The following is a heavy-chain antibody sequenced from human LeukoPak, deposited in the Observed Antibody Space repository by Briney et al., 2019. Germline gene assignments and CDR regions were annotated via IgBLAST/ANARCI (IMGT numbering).Heavy chain of an antibody. CDR2: IWYDGSNK. CDR3: ARETVAGYFDY. Sequence: GGSLRLSCAASGFTFSSYAMHWVRQAPGKGLEWVAVIWYDGSNKYYADSVKGRFTISRDNSKNTLYLQMNSLRAEDTAVYYCARETVAGYFDYWGQGTLVTVSS. D-gene: IGHD6-13*01. CDR1: GFTFSSYA. V-gene: IGHV3-33*08. J-gene: IGHJ4*02.